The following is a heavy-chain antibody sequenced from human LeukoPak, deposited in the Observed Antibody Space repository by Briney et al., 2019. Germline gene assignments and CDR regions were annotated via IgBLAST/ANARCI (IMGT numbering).Heavy chain of an antibody. Sequence: PGGSLRLSCAASGFIFSTYSMSWVRQAPGKGLEWVSYIAYSESSIYYADSVKGRFTISRDNSKNTLYLQMNSLRAEDTAVYYCARYDSSGYFNDNWFDPWGQGTLVTVSS. CDR3: ARYDSSGYFNDNWFDP. CDR1: GFIFSTYS. J-gene: IGHJ5*02. V-gene: IGHV3-48*01. D-gene: IGHD3-22*01. CDR2: IAYSESSI.